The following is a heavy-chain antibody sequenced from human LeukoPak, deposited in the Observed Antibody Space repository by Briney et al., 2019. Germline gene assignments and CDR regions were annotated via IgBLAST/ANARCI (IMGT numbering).Heavy chain of an antibody. D-gene: IGHD3-16*02. J-gene: IGHJ4*02. CDR2: YYSGGRT. CDR1: GFSVSSNY. V-gene: IGHV3-66*01. Sequence: GGSLRLSCAAAGFSVSSNYMSWVRQAPGKGLEWVSVYYSGGRTYYADSVKGRSTISRDSSKNTVDLQMDSLRADDTATYYCARVKAVFVGDVRRSLPRELDYWGQGVLVTVSS. CDR3: ARVKAVFVGDVRRSLPRELDY.